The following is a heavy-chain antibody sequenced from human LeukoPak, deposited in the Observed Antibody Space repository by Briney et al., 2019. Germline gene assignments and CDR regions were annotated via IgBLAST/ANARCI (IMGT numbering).Heavy chain of an antibody. CDR3: ARFSVRVLVGATENAFDI. V-gene: IGHV4-38-2*01. CDR2: IYHSGST. D-gene: IGHD1-26*01. Sequence: SETLSLTCAVSGYSISSGYYWGWIRQPPGKGLEWIGSIYHSGSTYYNPSLKSRVTISVDTSKNQFSLKLSSVTAADTAVYYCARFSVRVLVGATENAFDIWGQGTMVTVSS. J-gene: IGHJ3*02. CDR1: GYSISSGYY.